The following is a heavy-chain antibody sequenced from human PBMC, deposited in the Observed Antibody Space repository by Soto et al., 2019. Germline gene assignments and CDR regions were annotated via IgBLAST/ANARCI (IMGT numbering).Heavy chain of an antibody. V-gene: IGHV3-23*01. CDR1: GFGFSNYA. J-gene: IGHJ4*02. D-gene: IGHD3-10*01. Sequence: EVQLLESGGGLVQPGGSLRLSCAASGFGFSNYAMNWVRQAPGKGLEWVSAMSGSGSGDGTYYADSVKGRFTISRDSSKSTLFLQMSSLRAADTAVYYCAKGISGRYYTLCDYWGQGVLVTVSS. CDR3: AKGISGRYYTLCDY. CDR2: MSGSGSGDGT.